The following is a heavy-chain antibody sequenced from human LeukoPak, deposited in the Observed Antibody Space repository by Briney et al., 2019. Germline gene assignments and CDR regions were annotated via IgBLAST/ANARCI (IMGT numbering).Heavy chain of an antibody. J-gene: IGHJ4*02. CDR2: ISPNSGAT. V-gene: IGHV1-2*06. CDR3: ARDLWGWGSDYLDY. CDR1: GYTFTDYY. D-gene: IGHD4/OR15-4a*01. Sequence: GASVKVSCKASGYTFTDYYVHWVRLVPGQGLEWMGRISPNSGATNYAEKFRGRVTMARDTSINTVYMEMSSVRSDDTAVYYCARDLWGWGSDYLDYWGQGTLVTVSS.